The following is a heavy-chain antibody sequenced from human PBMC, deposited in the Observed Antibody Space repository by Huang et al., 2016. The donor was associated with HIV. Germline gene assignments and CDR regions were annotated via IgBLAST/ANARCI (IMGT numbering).Heavy chain of an antibody. J-gene: IGHJ3*02. CDR1: SGPISRHY. D-gene: IGHD2-15*01. CDR3: ARVVAASAFEI. V-gene: IGHV4-59*11. Sequence: QVQLQESGPGRVKPSETLSLTCTVSSGPISRHYWGWIRQTPGKGLEWIGNIYYSGSTNYNPALKSRVTISIDTSKAQFFLKVTSVSAADTTVYYCARVVAASAFEIWGQGTMITVSS. CDR2: IYYSGST.